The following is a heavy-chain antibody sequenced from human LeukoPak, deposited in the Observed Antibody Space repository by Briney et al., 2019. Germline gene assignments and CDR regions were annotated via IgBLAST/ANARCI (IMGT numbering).Heavy chain of an antibody. J-gene: IGHJ4*02. CDR3: ARGVATMIVVVPYPDY. CDR2: ISAYNGNT. CDR1: GYTFTSYG. Sequence: ASVKVSCKASGYTFTSYGISWVRQAPGQGLEWMGWISAYNGNTNYAQKLQGRVTMTTDTSTSTAYMELRSLRSDDTAVYYCARGVATMIVVVPYPDYWGQGTLVTVSS. D-gene: IGHD3-22*01. V-gene: IGHV1-18*01.